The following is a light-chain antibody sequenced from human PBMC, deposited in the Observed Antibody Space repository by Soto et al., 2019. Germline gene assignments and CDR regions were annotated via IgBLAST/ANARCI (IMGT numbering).Light chain of an antibody. V-gene: IGKV1-5*01. Sequence: DIQMTQSPSTLSASVGDRVTITCRASQSISSWLAWYQQKPGKAPKILIYDASSLESGVPSRFSGSGSWTEFTLTISSLHPDDFATYYCQQYNSYSWTFGQGTNVEIK. CDR2: DAS. J-gene: IGKJ1*01. CDR1: QSISSW. CDR3: QQYNSYSWT.